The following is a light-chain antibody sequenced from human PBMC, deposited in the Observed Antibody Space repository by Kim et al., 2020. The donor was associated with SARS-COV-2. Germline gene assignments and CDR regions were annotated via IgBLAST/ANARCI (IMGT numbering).Light chain of an antibody. CDR1: SSDIGDYDY. Sequence: GQSITISCTGTSSDIGDYDYVSWYQQHPGKAPKLMIYDVSKRPSGISNRFSGTKSGNTASLTISGLQAEDGADYHCSSYTSSNTWVFGGGTKLTVL. V-gene: IGLV2-14*03. J-gene: IGLJ3*02. CDR3: SSYTSSNTWV. CDR2: DVS.